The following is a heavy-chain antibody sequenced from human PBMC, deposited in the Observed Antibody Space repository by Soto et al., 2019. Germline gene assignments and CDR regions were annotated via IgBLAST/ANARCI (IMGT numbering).Heavy chain of an antibody. CDR3: ARDAQVLLWFGVSYGMDV. Sequence: ASVKVSCKASGYTFTGYYMHWVRQAPGQGLEWMGWINPNSGGTNYAQKFQGWVTMTRDTSISTAYMELSRLRSDDTAVYYCARDAQVLLWFGVSYGMDVWGQGTTVTVSS. CDR2: INPNSGGT. V-gene: IGHV1-2*04. J-gene: IGHJ6*02. CDR1: GYTFTGYY. D-gene: IGHD3-10*01.